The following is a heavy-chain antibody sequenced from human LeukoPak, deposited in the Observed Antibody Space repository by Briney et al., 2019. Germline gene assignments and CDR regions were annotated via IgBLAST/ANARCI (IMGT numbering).Heavy chain of an antibody. Sequence: GESLKISCEGSGYIFTNYWISWVRQMPGRGLEWMGWINCAESYAIYSPSFQVQVTMSADTSIRTVYLQWASLRTSDTAIYYCARAATVTGDWYFDFWGPGTLVTVSP. CDR1: GYIFTNYW. D-gene: IGHD4-17*01. J-gene: IGHJ2*01. CDR3: ARAATVTGDWYFDF. V-gene: IGHV5-10-1*01. CDR2: INCAESYA.